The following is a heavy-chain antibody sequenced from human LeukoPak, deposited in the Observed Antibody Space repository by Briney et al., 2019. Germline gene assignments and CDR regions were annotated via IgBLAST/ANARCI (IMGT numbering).Heavy chain of an antibody. CDR1: GGSFSGYY. V-gene: IGHV4-34*01. D-gene: IGHD4-17*01. Sequence: PSETLSLTCAVYGGSFSGYYWSWIRQPPGKGLERIGEINHSGSTNYNPSLKSRVTISVDTSKNQFSLKLSSVTAADTAVYYCARQVYDYGDYVSYYYYYMDVWGKGTTVTVSS. CDR2: INHSGST. J-gene: IGHJ6*03. CDR3: ARQVYDYGDYVSYYYYYMDV.